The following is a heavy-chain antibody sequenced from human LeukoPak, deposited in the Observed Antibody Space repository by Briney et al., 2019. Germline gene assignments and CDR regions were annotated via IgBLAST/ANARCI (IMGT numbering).Heavy chain of an antibody. CDR1: GFTFSNYA. D-gene: IGHD6-13*01. CDR3: MRMRLASPGNVY. J-gene: IGHJ4*02. Sequence: GGSLRLSCAASGFTFSNYAMNWVRQAPGKGLEWVSIVSHDGDSTYYAGSVKGRFTISRDSSKSTLYLQMNNLTAEDTAIYSCMRMRLASPGNVYWGQGTLVTVSS. V-gene: IGHV3-30*04. CDR2: VSHDGDST.